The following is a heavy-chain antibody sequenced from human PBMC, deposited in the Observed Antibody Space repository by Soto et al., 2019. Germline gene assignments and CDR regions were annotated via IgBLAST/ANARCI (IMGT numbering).Heavy chain of an antibody. Sequence: QVQLQESGPGLVKPSGTLSLTCGVFGGSISNSHWSTWVRQPPVRGLEWIGEIYHSGSTNYNSSLMSRVTISLDKVNNQFSLKLTSVTAADSAVYYCAHRPIVGAAIWGQGTLVTVSS. CDR3: AHRPIVGAAI. J-gene: IGHJ4*02. D-gene: IGHD1-26*01. CDR2: IYHSGST. V-gene: IGHV4-4*02. CDR1: GGSISNSHW.